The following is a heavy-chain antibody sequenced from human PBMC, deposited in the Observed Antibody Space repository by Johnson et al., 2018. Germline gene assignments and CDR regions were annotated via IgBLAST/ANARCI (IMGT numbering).Heavy chain of an antibody. CDR2: VLPDGYS. D-gene: IGHD1-1*01. CDR3: AKEHVERRFGFDV. V-gene: IGHV3-23*04. CDR1: GFSFSSHA. Sequence: VQLVESGGGLVQPGGSLRLSCAASGFSFSSHAMTWVRQAPGKGLEWVSVVLPDGYSKYADAVKGRFPISRDNSKDTLYLQMNTLTAEDSALYYCAKEHVERRFGFDVWGQGTMVTVSS. J-gene: IGHJ3*01.